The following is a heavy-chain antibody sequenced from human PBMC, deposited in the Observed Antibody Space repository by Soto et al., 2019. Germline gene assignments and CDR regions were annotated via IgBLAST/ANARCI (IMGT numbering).Heavy chain of an antibody. D-gene: IGHD2-15*01. J-gene: IGHJ6*02. CDR2: IGTAGDT. CDR1: GFTFSSYD. V-gene: IGHV3-13*01. CDR3: ARDRMAYCSGGSCYSRGYYYGMDV. Sequence: GGSLRLSCAASGFTFSSYDMHWVRQITGKGLEWVSAIGTAGDTFYPGSVKGRFTISRENAKNSLYLQMNSLRAEDTAVYYCARDRMAYCSGGSCYSRGYYYGMDVWGQGTTVTVSS.